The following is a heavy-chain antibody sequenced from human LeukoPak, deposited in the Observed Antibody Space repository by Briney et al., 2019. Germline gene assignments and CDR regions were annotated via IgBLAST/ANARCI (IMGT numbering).Heavy chain of an antibody. V-gene: IGHV4-39*07. Sequence: SETLSLTCTVSGGSISSSSYYWGWIRQPPGKGLEWIGSIYYSGSTNYNPSLKSRVTISVDTSKNQFSLKLSSVTAADTAVYYCARGPPRYGSGSYRRVGSDYWGQGTLVTVSS. D-gene: IGHD3-10*01. CDR3: ARGPPRYGSGSYRRVGSDY. CDR2: IYYSGST. J-gene: IGHJ4*02. CDR1: GGSISSSSYY.